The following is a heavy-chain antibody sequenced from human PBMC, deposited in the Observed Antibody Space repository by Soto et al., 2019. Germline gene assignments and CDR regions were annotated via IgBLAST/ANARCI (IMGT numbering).Heavy chain of an antibody. J-gene: IGHJ3*02. D-gene: IGHD2-2*03. CDR2: IIPIFGTA. V-gene: IGHV1-69*01. CDR1: GGTFSSYA. Sequence: QVQLVQSGAEVKKPGSSVKVSCKVSGGTFSSYAISWVRQAPGQGLEWMGGIIPIFGTANYAQKFQGRVTITADESTSTAYMELSSLRSEDTAVYYCARDLGYCSSTSCYDAFDIWGQGTMVTVSS. CDR3: ARDLGYCSSTSCYDAFDI.